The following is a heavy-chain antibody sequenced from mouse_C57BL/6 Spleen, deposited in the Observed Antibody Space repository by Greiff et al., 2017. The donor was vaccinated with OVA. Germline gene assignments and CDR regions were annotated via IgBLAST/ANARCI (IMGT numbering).Heavy chain of an antibody. Sequence: EVKLVESGGDLVKPGGSLKLSCAASGFTFSSYGMSWVRQTPDKRLEWVATLSSGGSYTYYPDSVKGRFTISRDNAKNTLYLQMSSLKSEDTAMYYCARHWRYYGSSPYVDVWGTGTTVTVSS. CDR3: ARHWRYYGSSPYVDV. CDR1: GFTFSSYG. J-gene: IGHJ1*03. CDR2: LSSGGSYT. V-gene: IGHV5-6*01. D-gene: IGHD1-1*01.